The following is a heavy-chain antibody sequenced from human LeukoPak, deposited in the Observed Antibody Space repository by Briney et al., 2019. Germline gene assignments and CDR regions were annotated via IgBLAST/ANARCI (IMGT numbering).Heavy chain of an antibody. J-gene: IGHJ4*02. CDR3: ARELRTFDS. D-gene: IGHD3-16*01. CDR2: IKHNGYEL. V-gene: IGHV3-7*01. Sequence: GGSLRLSCAASGFTFSSYWMTWVRQAPGKGLEWVANIKHNGYELNYVDSVEDRFTISRDNAKNSLYLHMTGLRAEDTAVYYCARELRTFDSWGQGTLVTVSS. CDR1: GFTFSSYW.